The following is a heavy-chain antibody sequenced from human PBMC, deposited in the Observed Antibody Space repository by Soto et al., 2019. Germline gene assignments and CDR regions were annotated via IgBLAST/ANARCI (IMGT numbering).Heavy chain of an antibody. D-gene: IGHD4-4*01. CDR3: ARHAARYSTNFHDY. J-gene: IGHJ4*02. Sequence: SETLCLTCTVSGGSISSYYWSWIRQPPRKGLEWIGYIYYSGSTNYNPSLKSRVTISVDTSKNQFSLKLSSVTAADTAVYYCARHAARYSTNFHDYWGQGTQVTVSS. CDR2: IYYSGST. CDR1: GGSISSYY. V-gene: IGHV4-59*08.